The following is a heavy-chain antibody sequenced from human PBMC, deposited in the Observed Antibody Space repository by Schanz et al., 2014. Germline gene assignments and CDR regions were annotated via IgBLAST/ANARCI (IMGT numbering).Heavy chain of an antibody. CDR1: GYTFISYF. CDR2: INPTGGST. V-gene: IGHV1-46*01. J-gene: IGHJ4*02. D-gene: IGHD5-12*01. CDR3: ARAAYGGYTSTPLRY. Sequence: QVQLVQSGAEVKKLGASVKVSCKASGYTFISYFIHWVRQAPGQGLEWMGIINPTGGSTSYAQRFQGRVTVTRDTSTSTVYMELSSLRSEDTAVYYCARAAYGGYTSTPLRYWGQGTLVTVSS.